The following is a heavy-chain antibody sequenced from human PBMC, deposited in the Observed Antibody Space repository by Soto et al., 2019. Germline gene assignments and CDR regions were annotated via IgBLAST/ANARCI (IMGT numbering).Heavy chain of an antibody. CDR3: ARAGVSGSFFDY. CDR2: IYHSGST. V-gene: IGHV4-4*02. D-gene: IGHD3-10*01. J-gene: IGHJ4*02. Sequence: SETLSLTCAVSGGSISSSNWWSWVRQPPGKGLEWIGEIYHSGSTNYNPSLKSRVTISVDKSKNQFSLKLSSVTAADTAVYYCARAGVSGSFFDYWGQGTLVTSPQ. CDR1: GGSISSSNW.